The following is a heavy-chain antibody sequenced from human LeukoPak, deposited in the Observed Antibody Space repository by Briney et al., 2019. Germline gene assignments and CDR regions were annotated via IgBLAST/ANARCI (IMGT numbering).Heavy chain of an antibody. Sequence: SETLSLTCAVYGGSFSGYYWSWIRQPPGKGLEWIGEINHSGSTNYNPSLKSRVTISVDTSKNQFSLKLSSVTAADTAVYYCARHLHYYDSSGYPLGYWGQGTLVTVSS. CDR2: INHSGST. CDR1: GGSFSGYY. V-gene: IGHV4-34*01. CDR3: ARHLHYYDSSGYPLGY. D-gene: IGHD3-22*01. J-gene: IGHJ4*02.